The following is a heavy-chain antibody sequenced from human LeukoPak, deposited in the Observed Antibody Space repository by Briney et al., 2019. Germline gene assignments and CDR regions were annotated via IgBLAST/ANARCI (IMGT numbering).Heavy chain of an antibody. J-gene: IGHJ4*02. V-gene: IGHV4-39*01. CDR2: IYNGGST. Sequence: SETLSLTCTVSGGSISSRSCYWGWIRQPPEKGLEWIGSIYNGGSTYYNPSLKSRVTISVDTSKNHFSLKLSSVTAADTAVYYCVRHGGDGYNYIDYWGQGTLVTVSS. D-gene: IGHD5-24*01. CDR1: GGSISSRSCY. CDR3: VRHGGDGYNYIDY.